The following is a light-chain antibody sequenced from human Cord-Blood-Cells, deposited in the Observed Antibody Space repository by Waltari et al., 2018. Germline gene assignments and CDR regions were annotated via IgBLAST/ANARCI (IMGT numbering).Light chain of an antibody. J-gene: IGLJ3*02. CDR1: SSDVGSYNL. CDR3: CSYAGSSTFWV. CDR2: EGS. V-gene: IGLV2-23*03. Sequence: QSALTQPASVSGSPGQSITISCTGTSSDVGSYNLVSWYQQHPGKAPKLMIYEGSKRPSGVSNRFSGSKSGNTASLTISGLQAEDEADYYCCSYAGSSTFWV.